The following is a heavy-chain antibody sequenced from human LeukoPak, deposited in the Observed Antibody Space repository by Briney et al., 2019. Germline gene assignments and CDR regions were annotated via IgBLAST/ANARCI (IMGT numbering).Heavy chain of an antibody. CDR2: INPNSGRT. CDR1: SYTFTNYA. V-gene: IGHV1-2*02. Sequence: VASVKVSCKASSYTFTNYAFTWVRQAPGQGLEWMGWINPNSGRTNYAHNFQGRVTLTRDPSISTAYMELTGLTSNATGVYYSARTRADSSTWFFPPFDPWGQGTLVTVSS. CDR3: ARTRADSSTWFFPPFDP. D-gene: IGHD6-13*01. J-gene: IGHJ5*02.